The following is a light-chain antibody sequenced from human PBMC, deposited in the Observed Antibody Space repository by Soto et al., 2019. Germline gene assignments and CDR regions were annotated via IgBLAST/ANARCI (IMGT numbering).Light chain of an antibody. CDR3: SSYTSSSTLVV. V-gene: IGLV2-14*01. Sequence: QSVLTQPASVSGSPGTSITISCTGTSSDVGGYNYVSWYQQHPGKAPKLMIYDVSNRPSGVSNRFSGSKSGNTASLTISGLQAEDEADYYCSSYTSSSTLVVFGGGTKLTVL. CDR2: DVS. J-gene: IGLJ2*01. CDR1: SSDVGGYNY.